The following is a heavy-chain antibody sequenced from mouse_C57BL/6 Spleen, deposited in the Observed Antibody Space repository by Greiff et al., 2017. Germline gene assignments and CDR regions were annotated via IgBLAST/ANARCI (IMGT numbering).Heavy chain of an antibody. V-gene: IGHV1-19*01. CDR3: ARGGEYDYDGAY. Sequence: EVQGVESGPVLVKPGASVKMSCKASGYTFTDYYMNWVKQSHGKSLEWIGVINPYNGGTSYNQKFKGKATLTVDKSSSTAYMELNSLTSEDSAVYYCARGGEYDYDGAYWGQGTLVTVSA. D-gene: IGHD2-4*01. CDR1: GYTFTDYY. J-gene: IGHJ3*01. CDR2: INPYNGGT.